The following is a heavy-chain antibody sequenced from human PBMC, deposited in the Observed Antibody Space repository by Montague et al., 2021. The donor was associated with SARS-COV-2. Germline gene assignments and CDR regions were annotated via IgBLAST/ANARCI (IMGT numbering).Heavy chain of an antibody. CDR3: ASGISPPGSYYNRYYYGLNI. J-gene: IGHJ6*02. V-gene: IGHV4-34*01. CDR1: GESLSGYF. Sequence: SETLSLTCAVYGESLSGYFWSWIRQPPEKGLEWIGYINHSANTKXNPSLKGPVTISIDTSKNQFSLKMTSVTAADTATYYCASGISPPGSYYNRYYYGLNIWGPGTTVIVSS. D-gene: IGHD3-10*01. CDR2: INHSANT.